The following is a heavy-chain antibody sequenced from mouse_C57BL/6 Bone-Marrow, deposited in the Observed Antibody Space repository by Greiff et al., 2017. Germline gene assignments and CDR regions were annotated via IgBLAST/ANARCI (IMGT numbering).Heavy chain of an antibody. CDR3: TRGVVTRYFDV. D-gene: IGHD2-5*01. Sequence: DVQLQESGAELVRPGASVKLSCTASGFNIKDDYMHWVKQRPEQGLEWIGWIDPENGDTEYASKFQGKATITADTSSNTAYLQLSSLTSEDTAVYYCTRGVVTRYFDVWGTGTTVTVSS. CDR2: IDPENGDT. J-gene: IGHJ1*03. V-gene: IGHV14-4*01. CDR1: GFNIKDDY.